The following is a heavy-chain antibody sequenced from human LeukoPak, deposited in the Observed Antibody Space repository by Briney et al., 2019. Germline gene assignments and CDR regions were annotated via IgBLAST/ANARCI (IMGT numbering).Heavy chain of an antibody. CDR2: IYYSGST. CDR1: GGSISSSSYY. J-gene: IGHJ4*02. Sequence: SETLSLTCTVSGGSISSSSYYWGWIRQPPGKGLEWIGSIYYSGSTYYNPSLKSRVTISVDTSKNQFSLKLSSVTAADTAVYYCARDRRYSGYDYPESYYFDYWGQGTLVTVSS. CDR3: ARDRRYSGYDYPESYYFDY. D-gene: IGHD5-12*01. V-gene: IGHV4-39*07.